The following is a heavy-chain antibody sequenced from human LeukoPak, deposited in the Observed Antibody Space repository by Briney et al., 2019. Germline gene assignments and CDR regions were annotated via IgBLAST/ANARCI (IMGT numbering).Heavy chain of an antibody. V-gene: IGHV3-73*01. CDR2: IRSKANSYAT. Sequence: GGSLRLSCAASGFTFSGSAMHWVRQASGKGLEWVGRIRSKANSYATAYAASVKGRITISRDDSKNTAYLQMNSLKTEDTAVYYCTRRTAIFDYWGQGTLVTVSS. J-gene: IGHJ4*02. D-gene: IGHD5-18*01. CDR3: TRRTAIFDY. CDR1: GFTFSGSA.